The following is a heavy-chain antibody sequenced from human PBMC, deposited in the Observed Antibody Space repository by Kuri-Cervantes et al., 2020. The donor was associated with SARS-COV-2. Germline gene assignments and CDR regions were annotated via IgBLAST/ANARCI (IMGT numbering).Heavy chain of an antibody. CDR3: ARDYASRRGGFNP. D-gene: IGHD3-16*01. CDR2: ISSTATYI. V-gene: IGHV3-21*01. CDR1: GFTFSTYN. J-gene: IGHJ5*02. Sequence: GESLKISCGASGFTFSTYNMNWVRQAPGKGLEWVSSISSTATYIYYADSVKGRFTISRDNSKNTLYLQMNSLRAEDTAVYYCARDYASRRGGFNPWGQGPLVPVSS.